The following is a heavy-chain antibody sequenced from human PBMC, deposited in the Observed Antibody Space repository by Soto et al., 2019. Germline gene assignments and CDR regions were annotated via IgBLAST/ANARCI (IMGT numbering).Heavy chain of an antibody. V-gene: IGHV3-30*04. D-gene: IGHD3-16*01. J-gene: IGHJ4*02. CDR2: ISYLGTKT. Sequence: QVQLVESGGGVVQPGRSLRLSCAASGFSFSISPMHWVRQAPGKGPEWVALISYLGTKTDYADSVKGRFTISRDNFKKTVSLQMESLRAEDSAVYFCARTDTGGTYFEFWGRGTLVTVSS. CDR3: ARTDTGGTYFEF. CDR1: GFSFSISP.